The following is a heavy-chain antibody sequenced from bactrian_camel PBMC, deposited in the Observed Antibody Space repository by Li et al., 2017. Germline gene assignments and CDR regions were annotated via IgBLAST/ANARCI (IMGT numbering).Heavy chain of an antibody. CDR2: ISSSGGST. CDR3: VTGYKSVMRSANF. V-gene: IGHV3S40*01. CDR1: GYTYRPC. J-gene: IGHJ4*01. D-gene: IGHD8*01. Sequence: VQLVESGGGSVQAGGSLRLSCAASGYTYRPCMAWFRQAPGKGLEWVSLISSSGGSTLYADFVKGRFIISRDNAKETISLQMNSLQPEDTALYYCVTGYKSVMRSANFWGQGTQVTVS.